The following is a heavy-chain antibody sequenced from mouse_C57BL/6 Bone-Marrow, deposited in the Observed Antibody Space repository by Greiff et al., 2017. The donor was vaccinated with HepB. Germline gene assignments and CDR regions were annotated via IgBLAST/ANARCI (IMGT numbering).Heavy chain of an antibody. Sequence: VKLVESGPELVRPGVSVKISCKGSGYTFTDYAMHWVKQSHAKSLEWIGVISTYYGDASYNQKFKDKATMTVDKSSSTAYMELARLTSEDSAVYYCARDSSGTGAMDYWGQGTSVTVSS. CDR2: ISTYYGDA. CDR3: ARDSSGTGAMDY. J-gene: IGHJ4*01. CDR1: GYTFTDYA. V-gene: IGHV1-67*01. D-gene: IGHD3-2*02.